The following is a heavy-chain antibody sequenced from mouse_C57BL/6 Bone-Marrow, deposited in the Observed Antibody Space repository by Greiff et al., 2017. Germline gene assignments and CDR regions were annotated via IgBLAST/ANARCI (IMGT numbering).Heavy chain of an antibody. Sequence: QLQLQQSGAELVKPGASVTLSCKASGYTFTSYWMPWVKQMPGQGLEWIGMIHPTSGSTNYNEKFKSKVTLTVDKSSSTAYMQLSRLTSEDSAVYYCARSKRRIEPFAYWGQGTLVTVSA. CDR1: GYTFTSYW. CDR3: ARSKRRIEPFAY. V-gene: IGHV1-64*01. J-gene: IGHJ3*01. CDR2: IHPTSGST.